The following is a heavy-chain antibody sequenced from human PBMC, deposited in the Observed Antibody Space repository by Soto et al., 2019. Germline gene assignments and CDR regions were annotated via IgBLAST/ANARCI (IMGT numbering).Heavy chain of an antibody. CDR2: IYPGDSDT. Sequence: PGESLKISCKGSGYSFTSYWIGWVRQMPGKGLEWMGIIYPGDSDTRYSPSFQGQVTISADKPISTAYLQWSSLKASDTAMYYCARNRHYYYDSSGYENYYYYYGMDVWGQGTTVTVSS. V-gene: IGHV5-51*01. J-gene: IGHJ6*02. CDR1: GYSFTSYW. CDR3: ARNRHYYYDSSGYENYYYYYGMDV. D-gene: IGHD3-22*01.